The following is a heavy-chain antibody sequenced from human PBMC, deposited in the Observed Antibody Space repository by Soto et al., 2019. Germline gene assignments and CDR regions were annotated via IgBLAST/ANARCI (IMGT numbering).Heavy chain of an antibody. CDR2: IYYSGST. J-gene: IGHJ3*02. V-gene: IGHV4-31*03. CDR3: ARVRGGEKRYCSSTSCYADAFDI. CDR1: GGSISSGGYY. Sequence: SETLSLLCTVSGGSISSGGYYWIWIRQHPGKGLEWIGYIYYSGSTYYNPSLTSRVTISVDTSKNQFSLRLSSVTAADTAVYYCARVRGGEKRYCSSTSCYADAFDIWGQGTMVTVSS. D-gene: IGHD2-2*01.